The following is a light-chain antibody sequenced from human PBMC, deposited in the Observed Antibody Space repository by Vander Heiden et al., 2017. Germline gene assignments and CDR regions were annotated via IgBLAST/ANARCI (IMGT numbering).Light chain of an antibody. Sequence: EIVLTQSPGSLSLSPGGPPTLSCTSSDTIFNNNLAWYQQKSGQAPRLLIFGASTRTTGTPARFSGGGSGTDFTLTISELEPEDSAVYHCQQYGSSLLSFGGGT. CDR2: GAS. CDR1: DTIFNNN. V-gene: IGKV3-20*01. CDR3: QQYGSSLLS. J-gene: IGKJ4*01.